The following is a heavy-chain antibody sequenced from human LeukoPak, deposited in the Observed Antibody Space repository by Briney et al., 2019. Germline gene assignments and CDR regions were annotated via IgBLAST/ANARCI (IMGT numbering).Heavy chain of an antibody. D-gene: IGHD5-18*01. CDR3: ARQSATQLWYFDY. J-gene: IGHJ4*02. Sequence: SETLSLTCTVSGGSISYYYWSWIRQPPGKGLEWIGYIYDSGTTNYNPSLKSRVTISVDTSKNQFSLKLNSVTAADTAVYYCARQSATQLWYFDYWGQGSLDTVSS. CDR1: GGSISYYY. V-gene: IGHV4-59*08. CDR2: IYDSGTT.